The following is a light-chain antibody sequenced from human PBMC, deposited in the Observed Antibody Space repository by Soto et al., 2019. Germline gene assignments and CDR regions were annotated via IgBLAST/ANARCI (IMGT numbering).Light chain of an antibody. CDR1: QGISRS. J-gene: IGKJ5*01. V-gene: IGKV1D-12*01. CDR3: QQADTFPIT. Sequence: DIQMTQSPSSVSASVGDRVTITCQASQGISRSLAWYQQKPGKAPKLLIYSANSLQSGVQSRFSGSGFGTDFTLTISSLQPEDFATYYCQQADTFPITFGQGTRLEIK. CDR2: SAN.